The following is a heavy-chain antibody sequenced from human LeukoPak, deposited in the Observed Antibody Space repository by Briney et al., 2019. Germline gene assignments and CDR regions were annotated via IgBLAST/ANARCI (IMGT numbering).Heavy chain of an antibody. Sequence: PGGSLRLSCVASGFSFTSSWMTWVRQAPGKGLEWVANIAGDESQKRYMDSVKGRFTISRDNAKNPLYLQLDSLRAEDTAIYYCVRDLSPVSDRNVWYDALDIWGQGTMVTVSS. CDR2: IAGDESQK. D-gene: IGHD1-1*01. CDR3: VRDLSPVSDRNVWYDALDI. CDR1: GFSFTSSW. V-gene: IGHV3-7*01. J-gene: IGHJ3*02.